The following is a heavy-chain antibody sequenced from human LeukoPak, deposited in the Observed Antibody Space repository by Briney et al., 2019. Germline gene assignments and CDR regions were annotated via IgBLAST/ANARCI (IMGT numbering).Heavy chain of an antibody. CDR1: GFSFSGYG. J-gene: IGHJ4*02. Sequence: GGSLRLSCAASGFSFSGYGMHWVRQAPGMGLEWVSSISGSGDSTFYADSVKGRFTMSRDNFKGTLYLQMNSLRGEDTAVYFCAKDFGLRTFDYWGQGTLVTVSS. CDR3: AKDFGLRTFDY. CDR2: ISGSGDST. V-gene: IGHV3-23*01. D-gene: IGHD3/OR15-3a*01.